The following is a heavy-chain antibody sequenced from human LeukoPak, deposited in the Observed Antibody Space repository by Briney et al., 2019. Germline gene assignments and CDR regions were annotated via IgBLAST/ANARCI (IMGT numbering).Heavy chain of an antibody. Sequence: GGSLRLPCAASGFTFSTYAMTWVRQAPGKGLEWVSVISGSGGNTYYADSVKGRFTISRDNSENTLHLQMSSLRAEDTAVYYCVKGPKVSVATNYFDHWGQGTLVTVSS. D-gene: IGHD2-2*01. CDR3: VKGPKVSVATNYFDH. CDR2: ISGSGGNT. CDR1: GFTFSTYA. J-gene: IGHJ4*02. V-gene: IGHV3-23*01.